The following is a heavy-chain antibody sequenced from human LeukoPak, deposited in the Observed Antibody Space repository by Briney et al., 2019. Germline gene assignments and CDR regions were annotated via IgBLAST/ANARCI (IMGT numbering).Heavy chain of an antibody. D-gene: IGHD3-10*01. V-gene: IGHV1-2*06. J-gene: IGHJ3*02. CDR2: INPNSGGT. CDR3: TRPDYYLHDAFDI. CDR1: GGTFSSYA. Sequence: GASVKVSCKASGGTFSSYAISWVRQAPGQGLEWMGRINPNSGGTNYAQKFQGRVTMTRDTSIGTAYMELSRLRSDDTAVYYCTRPDYYLHDAFDIWGQGTMVTVSS.